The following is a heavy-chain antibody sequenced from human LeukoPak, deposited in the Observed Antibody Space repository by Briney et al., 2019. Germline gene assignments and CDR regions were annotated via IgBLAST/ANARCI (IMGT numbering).Heavy chain of an antibody. J-gene: IGHJ4*02. CDR1: GFTFSSYA. Sequence: GRSLRLSCAASGFTFSSYAMHWVRQAPGKGLEWVAVISYDGSNKYYADSVKGRFTISRDNPKNPLYLQMNSLRAEDTAVYYCARDVGDYDEGDYFDYWGQGTLVTVSS. D-gene: IGHD4-17*01. V-gene: IGHV3-30-3*01. CDR3: ARDVGDYDEGDYFDY. CDR2: ISYDGSNK.